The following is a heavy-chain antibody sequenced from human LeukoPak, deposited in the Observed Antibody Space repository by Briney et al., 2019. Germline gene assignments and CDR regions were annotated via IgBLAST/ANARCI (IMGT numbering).Heavy chain of an antibody. CDR1: GFTFSSNA. V-gene: IGHV3-30-3*01. CDR2: ISYDGSNK. D-gene: IGHD6-19*01. CDR3: ARESASSGWWVNYYYGMDV. Sequence: GGSLRLSCAASGFTFSSNAMHWVRQAPGKGLEWVAVISYDGSNKYYADSVKGRFTISRDNSKNTLYLQMNSLRAEDTAVYYCARESASSGWWVNYYYGMDVWGQGTTVTVSS. J-gene: IGHJ6*02.